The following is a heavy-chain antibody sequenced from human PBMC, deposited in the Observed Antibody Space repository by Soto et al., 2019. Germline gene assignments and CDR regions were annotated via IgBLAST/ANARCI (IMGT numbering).Heavy chain of an antibody. D-gene: IGHD3-9*01. CDR1: GYTLTELS. CDR2: FDPEDGET. J-gene: IGHJ3*02. CDR3: ATTDVHYDILTGYYRRAFDI. Sequence: GASVKVSCKVSGYTLTELSMHWVRQAPGKGLEWMGGFDPEDGETIYAQKFQGRVTMTEDTSTDTAYMELSSLRSEDTAVYYCATTDVHYDILTGYYRRAFDIWGQETMVTV. V-gene: IGHV1-24*01.